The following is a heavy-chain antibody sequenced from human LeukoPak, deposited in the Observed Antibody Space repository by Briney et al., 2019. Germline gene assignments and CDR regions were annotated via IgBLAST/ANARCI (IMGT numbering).Heavy chain of an antibody. CDR1: GYTFTGYY. CDR2: INPNSSGT. D-gene: IGHD5-12*01. Sequence: ASVKVSCKASGYTFTGYYMHWVRQAPGQGLEWMGWINPNSSGTNYAQKFQGWVTMTRDTSISTAYMELSRLRSDDTAVYYCAREAADTYSGYDYWGQGTLVTVSS. CDR3: AREAADTYSGYDY. V-gene: IGHV1-2*04. J-gene: IGHJ4*02.